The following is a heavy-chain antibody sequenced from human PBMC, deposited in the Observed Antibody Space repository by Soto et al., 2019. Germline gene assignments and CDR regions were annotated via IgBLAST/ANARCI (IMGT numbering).Heavy chain of an antibody. CDR1: GITFSSYA. J-gene: IGHJ4*02. Sequence: PGGSLRLSCVVSGITFSSYAMNWVRQAPGKGLEWVSGISGNGKRTNYADNVKCRFTISRDNSKNMFFLQMNSLRAEDTDVYYFAKRARDGYNFPIDYWGQGTLVTVSS. CDR2: ISGNGKRT. V-gene: IGHV3-23*01. CDR3: AKRARDGYNFPIDY. D-gene: IGHD5-12*01.